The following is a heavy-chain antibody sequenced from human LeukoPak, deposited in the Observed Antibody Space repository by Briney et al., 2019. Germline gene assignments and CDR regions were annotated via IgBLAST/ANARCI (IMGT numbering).Heavy chain of an antibody. D-gene: IGHD1-26*01. CDR3: AKDLSWELLAFDI. CDR1: GFTFSSYG. CDR2: IRYDGSSK. J-gene: IGHJ3*02. V-gene: IGHV3-30*02. Sequence: GGSLRLSCAASGFTFSSYGMHWVRQAPGKGLEWVAFIRYDGSSKYYADSVKGRFTISRDNSKNTLYLQMNSLRAEDTAVYYCAKDLSWELLAFDIWGQGTMVTVSS.